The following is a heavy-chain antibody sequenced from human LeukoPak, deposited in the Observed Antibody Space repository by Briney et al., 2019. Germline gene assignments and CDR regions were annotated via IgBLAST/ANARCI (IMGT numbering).Heavy chain of an antibody. CDR2: IYTSGST. V-gene: IGHV4-4*07. D-gene: IGHD2-15*01. CDR1: GGSISSYY. Sequence: PSETLSLTCTVSGGSISSYYWSWIRQPAGKGLEWIGRIYTSGSTNYNPSLKSRVTMSVDTSKNQFSLKLSSVTAADTSVYYCASCVEGYCSGGSCYPLWAFDICGQGTMVTVSS. CDR3: ASCVEGYCSGGSCYPLWAFDI. J-gene: IGHJ3*02.